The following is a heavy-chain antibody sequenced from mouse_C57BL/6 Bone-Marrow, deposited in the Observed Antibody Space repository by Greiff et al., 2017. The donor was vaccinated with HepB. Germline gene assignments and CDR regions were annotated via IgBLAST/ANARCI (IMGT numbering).Heavy chain of an antibody. Sequence: EVKLQESGPGLVKPSQSLSLTCSVSGYSITSGYYWNWIRQFPGNKLEWMGYISYDGSNNYNPSLKNRISITHDTSKNQFFLKLNSVTTEDTATYDCARPGNYYGSSYWYFDVWGTGTTVTVSS. CDR2: ISYDGSN. J-gene: IGHJ1*03. CDR1: GYSITSGYY. CDR3: ARPGNYYGSSYWYFDV. V-gene: IGHV3-6*01. D-gene: IGHD1-1*01.